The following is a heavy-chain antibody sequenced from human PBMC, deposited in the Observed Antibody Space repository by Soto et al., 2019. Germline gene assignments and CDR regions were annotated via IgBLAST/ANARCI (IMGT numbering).Heavy chain of an antibody. D-gene: IGHD3-9*01. CDR3: ARVRDILTAIIDY. CDR1: GFTFSSYE. Sequence: GGSLRLSCAASGFTFSSYEMNWVRQAPGKGLEWVSYISSSGSTIYYADSVKGRFTISRDNAKNSLYLQMNSLRAEDTAVYYCARVRDILTAIIDYWGQGTLVTVSS. J-gene: IGHJ4*02. V-gene: IGHV3-48*03. CDR2: ISSSGSTI.